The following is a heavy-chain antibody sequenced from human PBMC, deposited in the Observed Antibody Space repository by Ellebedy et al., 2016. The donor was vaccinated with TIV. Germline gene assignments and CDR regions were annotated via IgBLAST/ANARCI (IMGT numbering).Heavy chain of an antibody. J-gene: IGHJ5*02. D-gene: IGHD1-26*01. V-gene: IGHV3-23*01. CDR1: GFTFSSYA. CDR3: ARVGSPPDP. Sequence: GESLKISXAASGFTFSSYAMSWVRQAPGKGLEWVSAISGSGGSTYYADSVKGRFTISRDNSKNTLYLQMNSLRAEDTAVYYCARVGSPPDPWGQGTLVTVSS. CDR2: ISGSGGST.